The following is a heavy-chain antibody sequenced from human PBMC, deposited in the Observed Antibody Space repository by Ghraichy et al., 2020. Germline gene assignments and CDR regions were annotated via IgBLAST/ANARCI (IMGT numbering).Heavy chain of an antibody. CDR1: GDSVSSNSAA. D-gene: IGHD3-3*01. J-gene: IGHJ6*02. V-gene: IGHV6-1*01. Sequence: SQTLSLTCAISGDSVSSNSAAWNWIRQSPSRGLEWLGRTYYRSKWYNDYAVSVKSRITINPDTSKNQFSLQLNSVTPEDTAVYYCARDLDDFWSGYYYGMDVWGQGTTVTVSS. CDR2: TYYRSKWYN. CDR3: ARDLDDFWSGYYYGMDV.